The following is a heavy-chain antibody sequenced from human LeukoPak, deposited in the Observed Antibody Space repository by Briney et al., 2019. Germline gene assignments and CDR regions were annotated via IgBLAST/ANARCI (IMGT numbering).Heavy chain of an antibody. CDR3: ARGPVALNTLTASGFDP. D-gene: IGHD4-17*01. J-gene: IGHJ5*02. CDR1: GGSFSGYY. V-gene: IGHV4-34*01. CDR2: INHSGST. Sequence: SETLSLTCAVYGGSFSGYYWSWIRQPPGKGLEWIGEINHSGSTNYNPSLKSRVTISVDTSKNQFSLKLSSVTAADTAVYYCARGPVALNTLTASGFDPWGQGTLVTVSS.